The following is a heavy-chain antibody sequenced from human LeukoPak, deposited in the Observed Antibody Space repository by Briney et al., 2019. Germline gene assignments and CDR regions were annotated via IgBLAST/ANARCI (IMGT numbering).Heavy chain of an antibody. Sequence: GGSLRLSCAASGFPFSSYAMHWVRQAPGKGLEWVAVISYDGSNNYYADSVKGRFTISRDNSKNTLYLQMNSLRPEDTAVYYCARDPLGTRPGFDYWGQGTLVTVSS. J-gene: IGHJ4*02. CDR3: ARDPLGTRPGFDY. D-gene: IGHD1-1*01. CDR1: GFPFSSYA. V-gene: IGHV3-30*04. CDR2: ISYDGSNN.